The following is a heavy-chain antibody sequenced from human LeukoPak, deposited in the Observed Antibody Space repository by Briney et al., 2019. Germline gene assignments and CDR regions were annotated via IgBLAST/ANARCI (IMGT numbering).Heavy chain of an antibody. CDR1: GFTFSSYA. CDR3: AITPGYSYGLYYFDH. D-gene: IGHD5-18*01. Sequence: SGGSLRLSCAASGFTFSSYAMSWVRQAPGKGLEWVSAISGSGGSTYYADSVKGRFTISRDNSKNTLYLQMNSLRAEDTAVYYCAITPGYSYGLYYFDHWGQRTVVTVPS. J-gene: IGHJ4*02. V-gene: IGHV3-23*01. CDR2: ISGSGGST.